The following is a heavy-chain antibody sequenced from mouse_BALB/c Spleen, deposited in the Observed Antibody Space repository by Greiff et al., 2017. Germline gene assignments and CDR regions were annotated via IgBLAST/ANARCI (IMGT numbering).Heavy chain of an antibody. CDR1: GYTFSSYW. V-gene: IGHV1-9*01. Sequence: QVQLKQSGAELMKPGASVKISCKATGYTFSSYWIEWVKQRPGHGLEWIGEILPGSGSTNYNEKFKGKATFTADTSSNTAYMQLSSLTSEDSAVYYCARGSSHYYAMDYWGQGTTLTVSS. J-gene: IGHJ2*01. D-gene: IGHD1-1*01. CDR2: ILPGSGST. CDR3: ARGSSHYYAMDY.